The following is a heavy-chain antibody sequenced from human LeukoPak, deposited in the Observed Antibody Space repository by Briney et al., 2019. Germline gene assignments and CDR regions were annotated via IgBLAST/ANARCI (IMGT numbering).Heavy chain of an antibody. CDR3: ARSARASGY. CDR2: INHSGST. V-gene: IGHV4-34*01. Sequence: SETLSLTCAVYGGSFSGYYWSWIRQPPGKGLEWIGEINHSGSTNYNPSLKSRVTISVDTSKNQFSLKLSSVTAADTAVYYCARSARASGYWGQGTLVTVSS. D-gene: IGHD3-10*01. CDR1: GGSFSGYY. J-gene: IGHJ4*02.